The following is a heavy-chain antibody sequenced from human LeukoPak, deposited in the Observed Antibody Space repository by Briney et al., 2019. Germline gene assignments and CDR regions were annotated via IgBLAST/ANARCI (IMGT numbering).Heavy chain of an antibody. Sequence: KASETLSLTCTVSGGSISSSSYYWGWIRQPPGKGLEWIGSIYYSGSTYYNPSLKSRVTISVDTSKNQFSLKLSSVTAADTAVYYCARQGGSYFDYWGQGTLVTVSS. J-gene: IGHJ4*02. CDR1: GGSISSSSYY. V-gene: IGHV4-39*01. CDR2: IYYSGST. D-gene: IGHD3-16*01. CDR3: ARQGGSYFDY.